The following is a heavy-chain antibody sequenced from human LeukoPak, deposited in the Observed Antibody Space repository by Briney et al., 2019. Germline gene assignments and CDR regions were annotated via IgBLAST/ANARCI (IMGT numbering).Heavy chain of an antibody. D-gene: IGHD3-22*01. CDR1: GYTFTGYY. CDR2: INPNSGGT. Sequence: ASVKVSCKASGYTFTGYYMHWVRQAPGQGLEWMGRINPNSGGTNYAQKFQGRVTMTRDTSISKAYMELSRLRSDDTAVYYCASDAYYYDSSGYSTSVHYFDYWGQGTQVTVSS. V-gene: IGHV1-2*06. J-gene: IGHJ4*02. CDR3: ASDAYYYDSSGYSTSVHYFDY.